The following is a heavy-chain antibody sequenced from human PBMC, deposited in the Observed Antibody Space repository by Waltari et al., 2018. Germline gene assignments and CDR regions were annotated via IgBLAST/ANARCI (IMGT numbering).Heavy chain of an antibody. CDR3: AKEVYYGLDV. J-gene: IGHJ6*02. V-gene: IGHV3-30*18. CDR2: ISYDGSNK. Sequence: QAKLVESGGGVVQPGRSLGLSWSASGCPCRSTGLEWVRQAPGKGLEGVAIISYDGSNKYYADAVKGRFTISRDNSKNTLYLEMNSLRAEDTAVYYCAKEVYYGLDVWGRGTTVTVSS. CDR1: GCPCRSTG.